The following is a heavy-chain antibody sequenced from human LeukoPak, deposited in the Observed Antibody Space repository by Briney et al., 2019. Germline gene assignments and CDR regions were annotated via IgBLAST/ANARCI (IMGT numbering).Heavy chain of an antibody. CDR1: GFTFSSYA. CDR3: AKELSYYYGSGSNAMGV. CDR2: ISGSGGST. J-gene: IGHJ6*02. Sequence: PGGSLRLSCAASGFTFSSYAMSWVRQAPGKGLEWVSAISGSGGSTYYADSVKGRFTISRDNSKNTLYLQMNSLRAEDTAVYYCAKELSYYYGSGSNAMGVWGQGTTVTVSS. V-gene: IGHV3-23*01. D-gene: IGHD3-10*01.